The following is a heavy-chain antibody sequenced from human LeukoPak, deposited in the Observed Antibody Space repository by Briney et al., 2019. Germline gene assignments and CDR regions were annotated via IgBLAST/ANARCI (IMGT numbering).Heavy chain of an antibody. CDR1: GFTFSSYW. CDR2: INSDGSST. CDR3: ARTTGTTVAFDI. D-gene: IGHD1-7*01. J-gene: IGHJ3*02. V-gene: IGHV3-74*01. Sequence: GGSLRLSCAASGFTFSSYWMHWVRQAPGKGLLWVSRINSDGSSTSYADSVKGRFTISRDNAKNSLYLQMNSLRAEDTAVYYCARTTGTTVAFDIWGQGTMVTVSS.